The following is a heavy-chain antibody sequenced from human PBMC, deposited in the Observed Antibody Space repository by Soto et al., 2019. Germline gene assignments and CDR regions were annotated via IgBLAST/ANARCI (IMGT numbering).Heavy chain of an antibody. D-gene: IGHD3-10*01. CDR1: GFTFSSYW. CDR2: IKQDGSEK. CDR3: ARREILWFGELLKISYYYYGMDV. Sequence: GGSLRLSCAASGFTFSSYWMSWVRQAPGKGLEWVANIKQDGSEKYYVDSVKGRFTISRDNAKNSLYLQMNSLRAEDTAVYYCARREILWFGELLKISYYYYGMDVWGQGTTVTVSS. J-gene: IGHJ6*02. V-gene: IGHV3-7*03.